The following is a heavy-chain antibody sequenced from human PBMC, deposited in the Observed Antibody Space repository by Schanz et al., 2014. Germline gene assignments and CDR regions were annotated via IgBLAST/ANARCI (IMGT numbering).Heavy chain of an antibody. D-gene: IGHD2-21*02. J-gene: IGHJ4*02. CDR2: ISYDGSNK. Sequence: QVQLVESGGGVVQPGRSLRLSCAASGFTFSSYGMHWVRQAPGKGLEWVAVISYDGSNKYYADSVKGRFTISRDNSNNTLYLQMNILRPEDPASYYCAKVQTHTLYGGNSCFDYWGQGTLVTVSS. CDR1: GFTFSSYG. CDR3: AKVQTHTLYGGNSCFDY. V-gene: IGHV3-30*18.